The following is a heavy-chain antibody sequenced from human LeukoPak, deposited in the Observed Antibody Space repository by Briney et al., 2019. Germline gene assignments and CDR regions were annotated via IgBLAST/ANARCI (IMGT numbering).Heavy chain of an antibody. Sequence: SETLSLTCAVYGGSITGYYWSWIRQPPGKGLEWVGEIHYTGATSYNPSLKSRATISIDTSKNQVFLKLSSVTAADTAVYYCARGNILSGYCFDFWGQGALVTVSS. CDR2: IHYTGAT. V-gene: IGHV4-34*01. CDR3: ARGNILSGYCFDF. D-gene: IGHD3-9*01. J-gene: IGHJ4*02. CDR1: GGSITGYY.